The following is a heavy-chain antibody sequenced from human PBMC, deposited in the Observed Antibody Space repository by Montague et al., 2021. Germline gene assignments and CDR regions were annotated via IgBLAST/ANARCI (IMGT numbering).Heavy chain of an antibody. J-gene: IGHJ3*02. Sequence: FLRLSCSASGFSFSSYWMHWVRQAPGKGLLWVSRITLDGSSTTFADSVKGRFTTSRDNAKATLYLQMNRLRVEDTAVYYCARNLASAAPGAFDIWGQGTMVTVSS. D-gene: IGHD6-13*01. CDR1: GFSFSSYW. V-gene: IGHV3-74*01. CDR2: ITLDGSST. CDR3: ARNLASAAPGAFDI.